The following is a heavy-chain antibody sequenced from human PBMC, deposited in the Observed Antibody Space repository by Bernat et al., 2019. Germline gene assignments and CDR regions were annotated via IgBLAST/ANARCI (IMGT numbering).Heavy chain of an antibody. CDR1: GFTFSSYG. CDR3: ARSIQSFDI. Sequence: QVQLVESGGGVVQPGRSLRLSCAASGFTFSSYGMYWVRQAPGKGLEWVAVIWYDGSNKYYADSVKGRFTISRDNSKNTLYLQMNSLRAEDTAVYYCARSIQSFDIWGQGTMVTVSS. D-gene: IGHD4-11*01. CDR2: IWYDGSNK. V-gene: IGHV3-33*01. J-gene: IGHJ3*02.